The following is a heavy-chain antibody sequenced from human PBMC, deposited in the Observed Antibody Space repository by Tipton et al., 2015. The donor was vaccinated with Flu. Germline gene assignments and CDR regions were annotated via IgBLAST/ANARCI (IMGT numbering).Heavy chain of an antibody. CDR2: VSRTGST. Sequence: TLSLTCAVYVGTFSGYYWAWIRQFPGKGLEWIGTVSRTGSTIYNPSLKSRVTISIDTSKNQFSLNMRSVTAADMAVYYCARRDYSNYVSDPKSWFDPWGQGTLVAVSS. CDR3: ARRDYSNYVSDPKSWFDP. CDR1: VGTFSGYY. J-gene: IGHJ5*02. D-gene: IGHD4-11*01. V-gene: IGHV4-34*08.